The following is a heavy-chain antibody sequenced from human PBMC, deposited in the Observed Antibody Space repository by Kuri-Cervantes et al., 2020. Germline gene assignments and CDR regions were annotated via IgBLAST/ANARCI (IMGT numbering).Heavy chain of an antibody. CDR3: ATDYGDYGLGF. CDR1: GYSFTNYW. CDR2: IYPGDSDT. V-gene: IGHV5-51*01. Sequence: KVSCKGSGYSFTNYWIGWVRQMPGKGLEWMGIIYPGDSDTRYSPSFQGQVTISADKSISTAYLQWSSLKASDTAVYYCATDYGDYGLGFWGQGTLVTVSS. D-gene: IGHD4-17*01. J-gene: IGHJ4*02.